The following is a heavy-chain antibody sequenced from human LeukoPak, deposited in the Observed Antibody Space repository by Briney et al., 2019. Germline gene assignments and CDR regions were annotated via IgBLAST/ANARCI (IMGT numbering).Heavy chain of an antibody. CDR3: ARDFRSYYGSGNYYRDAFDI. CDR1: GYTFTSYG. J-gene: IGHJ3*02. Sequence: ASVKVSCKASGYTFTSYGISWVRQAPGQGLEWMGWISAYNGNTNYAQKLQGRVTMTTDTSTSTAYMELRSLRSDDTAVYYCARDFRSYYGSGNYYRDAFDIWGQGTMVTVSS. D-gene: IGHD3-10*01. V-gene: IGHV1-18*01. CDR2: ISAYNGNT.